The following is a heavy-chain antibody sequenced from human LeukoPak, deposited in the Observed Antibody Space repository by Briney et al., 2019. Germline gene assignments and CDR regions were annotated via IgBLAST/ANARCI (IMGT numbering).Heavy chain of an antibody. V-gene: IGHV7-4-1*01. J-gene: IGHJ4*02. CDR1: GYTFTSYA. CDR3: ARYCGGDCYSGFDY. D-gene: IGHD2-21*02. Sequence: ASVKVSCKASGYTFTSYAMNWVRQAPGQGLEWMGWINTNTGNPTYAQGFTGRFVFSLDTSVSTAYLQICSLKAEDTAVYYRARYCGGDCYSGFDYWGQGTLVTVSS. CDR2: INTNTGNP.